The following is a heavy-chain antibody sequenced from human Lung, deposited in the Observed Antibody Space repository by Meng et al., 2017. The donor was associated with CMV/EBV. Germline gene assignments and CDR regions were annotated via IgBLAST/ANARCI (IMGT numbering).Heavy chain of an antibody. CDR1: TFSGYA. V-gene: IGHV1-69*05. CDR3: ARVRSRDYGDFYAHFDY. D-gene: IGHD4-17*01. Sequence: TFSGYAISWVRQAPGQGLEWMGGIIPIFGTANYAQKFQGRVTITTDESTSTAYMELSSLRSEDTAVYYCARVRSRDYGDFYAHFDYWGQGTLVTVSS. J-gene: IGHJ4*02. CDR2: IIPIFGTA.